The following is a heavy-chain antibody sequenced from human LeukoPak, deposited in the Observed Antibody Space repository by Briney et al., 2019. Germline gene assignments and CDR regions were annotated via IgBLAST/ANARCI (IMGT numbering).Heavy chain of an antibody. CDR2: IYYSGST. CDR1: GGSISSSSYY. D-gene: IGHD6-19*01. V-gene: IGHV4-39*01. CDR3: ARHQYSSETIDY. J-gene: IGHJ4*02. Sequence: SETLSLTYTVSGGSISSSSYYWGWIRQPPGKGLEWIGSIYYSGSTYYNPSLKSRVTISVDTSKNQFSLKLSSVTAADTAVYYCARHQYSSETIDYWGQGTLVTVSS.